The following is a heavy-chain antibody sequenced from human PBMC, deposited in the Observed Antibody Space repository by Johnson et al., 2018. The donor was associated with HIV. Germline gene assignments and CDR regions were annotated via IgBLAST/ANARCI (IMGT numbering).Heavy chain of an antibody. V-gene: IGHV3-74*02. D-gene: IGHD2-21*01. Sequence: VQLVESGGGLVQPGGSLRLSCAASGFTFSPYWMHWVRQAPGQGLVWVSRIISDVSSAIYTDSVTGRFTISRDNTKSIAYLQMNSLKTEDTAVYYCTLVGLEGSDAFDIWGQGTMVTVSS. J-gene: IGHJ3*02. CDR2: IISDVSSA. CDR1: GFTFSPYW. CDR3: TLVGLEGSDAFDI.